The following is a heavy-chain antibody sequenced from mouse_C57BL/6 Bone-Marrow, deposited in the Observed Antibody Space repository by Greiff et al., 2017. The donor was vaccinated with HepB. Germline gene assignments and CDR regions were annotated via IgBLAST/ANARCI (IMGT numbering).Heavy chain of an antibody. J-gene: IGHJ4*01. V-gene: IGHV1-50*01. Sequence: VQLQQPGAELVKPGASVKLSCKASGSTFTSYWLQWVKQRPGQGLEWIGEIDPSDSYTNYNQKFKGKATLTVDTSSSTAYMQLSSLTSEDSAVYYCATFTTVVEGYAMDYWGQGTSVTVSS. D-gene: IGHD1-1*01. CDR3: ATFTTVVEGYAMDY. CDR1: GSTFTSYW. CDR2: IDPSDSYT.